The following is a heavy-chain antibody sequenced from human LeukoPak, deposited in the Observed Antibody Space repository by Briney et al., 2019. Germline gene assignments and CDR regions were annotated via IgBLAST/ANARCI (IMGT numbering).Heavy chain of an antibody. CDR1: GFPFSSYG. CDR3: ARDLDSSTWYHGFDY. D-gene: IGHD6-13*01. V-gene: IGHV3-30*02. Sequence: TGGSLRLSCAASGFPFSSYGVHWVRQAPGKGLEWVAFIRYDGSNKYYADSVKGRFTISRDNSKNRLYLQMNSLRAEDTAVYYCARDLDSSTWYHGFDYWGQGTLITVSS. CDR2: IRYDGSNK. J-gene: IGHJ4*02.